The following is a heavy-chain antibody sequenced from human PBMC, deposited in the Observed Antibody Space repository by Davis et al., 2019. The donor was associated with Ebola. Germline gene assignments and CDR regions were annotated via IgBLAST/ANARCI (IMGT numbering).Heavy chain of an antibody. J-gene: IGHJ6*02. CDR1: GYTFTVYF. V-gene: IGHV1-2*02. Sequence: ASVKVSCKASGYTFTVYFIHWVRQAPGQGLEWMARINPHSGVTNYAQRFQGRVSMTRDTSINTAYMDLTRLKSDDTAVYYCAREHYYGPDVWGQGTTVTVSS. CDR3: AREHYYGPDV. CDR2: INPHSGVT.